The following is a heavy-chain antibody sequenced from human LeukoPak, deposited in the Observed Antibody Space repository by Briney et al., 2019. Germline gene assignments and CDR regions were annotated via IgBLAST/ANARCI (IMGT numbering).Heavy chain of an antibody. Sequence: PGGSLRLSCAASGFTFSSYWMHWVRQAPGKGPVWVSLINSDGSSTYYADSVKGRFTISRDNAKNTLYLQMNSLRAEDTAVYYCARDQIVGATGFGYWGQGTLVTVSS. CDR2: INSDGSST. CDR1: GFTFSSYW. CDR3: ARDQIVGATGFGY. V-gene: IGHV3-74*01. D-gene: IGHD1-26*01. J-gene: IGHJ4*02.